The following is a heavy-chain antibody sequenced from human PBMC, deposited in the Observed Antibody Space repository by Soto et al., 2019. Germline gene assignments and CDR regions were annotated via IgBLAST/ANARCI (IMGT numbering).Heavy chain of an antibody. CDR3: ARGDSPQAY. Sequence: PGGSLRLSCAGSGFTLSDHYIDWVRQAPGKGLEWVGRSRDKAQGYSTACADSVKGRLTLSRDNAKNSLYLQMNSLRAEDTAVYYCARGDSPQAYWGQGTLVTVYS. D-gene: IGHD2-21*01. CDR2: SRDKAQGYST. CDR1: GFTLSDHY. V-gene: IGHV3-72*01. J-gene: IGHJ4*02.